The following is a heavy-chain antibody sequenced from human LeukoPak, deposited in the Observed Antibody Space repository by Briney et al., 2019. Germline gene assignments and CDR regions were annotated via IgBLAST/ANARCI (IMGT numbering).Heavy chain of an antibody. CDR2: IRYDGSNK. CDR1: GFIFDDYG. V-gene: IGHV3-30*02. J-gene: IGHJ4*02. CDR3: AKDLSMIVVVISGDFDY. Sequence: GGSLRLSCAASGFIFDDYGLIWVRRAPGKGLEWVAFIRYDGSNKYYADSVKGRFTISRDNSKNTLYLQMNSLRAEDTAVYYCAKDLSMIVVVISGDFDYWGQGTLVTVSS. D-gene: IGHD3-22*01.